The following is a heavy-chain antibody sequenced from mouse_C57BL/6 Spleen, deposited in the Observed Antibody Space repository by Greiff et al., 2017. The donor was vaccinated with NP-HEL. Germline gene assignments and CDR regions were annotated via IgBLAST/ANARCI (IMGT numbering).Heavy chain of an antibody. CDR3: ASDIIYYGYDEGFAY. J-gene: IGHJ3*01. D-gene: IGHD2-2*01. Sequence: QVQLQQSGAELVKPGASVKISCKASGYAFSSYWMNWVKQRPGKGLEWIGQIYPGDGDTNYNGKFKGKATLTADKSSSTAYMQLSSLTSEDSAVYFCASDIIYYGYDEGFAYWGQGTLVTVSA. V-gene: IGHV1-80*01. CDR2: IYPGDGDT. CDR1: GYAFSSYW.